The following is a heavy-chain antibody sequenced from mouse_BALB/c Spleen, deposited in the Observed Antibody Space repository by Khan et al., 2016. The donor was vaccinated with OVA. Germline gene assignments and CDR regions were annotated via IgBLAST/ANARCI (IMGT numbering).Heavy chain of an antibody. CDR2: ITSSGST. V-gene: IGHV3-2*02. D-gene: IGHD2-4*01. CDR1: GYSITSDYA. CDR3: ARDDSRYNYAMDY. Sequence: VQLQESGPGLVKPSQSLSLTCTVTGYSITSDYAWNWIRQFPGNKLEWMGYITSSGSTTYTPALKSRISITRDTSKNPFFLQLNYVTTEDTATYYCARDDSRYNYAMDYWGQGTSVTVSS. J-gene: IGHJ4*01.